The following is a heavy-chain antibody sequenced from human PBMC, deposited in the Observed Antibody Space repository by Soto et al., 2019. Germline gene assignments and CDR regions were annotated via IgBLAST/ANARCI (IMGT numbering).Heavy chain of an antibody. Sequence: GGSLRLSCAASGFTFSSYEMNWVRQAPGKGLEWVSYISSSGSTIYYADSVKGRFTISRDNAKNSLYLQMNSLRAEDTAVYYCARQGRLKHRTNGVCHFGYWGQGTLVTVYS. J-gene: IGHJ4*02. V-gene: IGHV3-48*03. CDR3: ARQGRLKHRTNGVCHFGY. CDR1: GFTFSSYE. CDR2: ISSSGSTI. D-gene: IGHD2-8*01.